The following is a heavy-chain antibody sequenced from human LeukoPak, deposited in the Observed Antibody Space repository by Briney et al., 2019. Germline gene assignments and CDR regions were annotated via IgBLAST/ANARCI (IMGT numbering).Heavy chain of an antibody. D-gene: IGHD4-11*01. CDR1: GGSISSYY. CDR3: ARIDYSNYRGFDY. Sequence: SETLSLTCTVSGGSISSYYWSWIRQPPGKGLEWIGYIYYSGSTNYNPSLKSRVTISVDTSKNQFSLKLSSVTAADTAVYYCARIDYSNYRGFDYWGQGTLVTVSS. J-gene: IGHJ4*02. V-gene: IGHV4-59*08. CDR2: IYYSGST.